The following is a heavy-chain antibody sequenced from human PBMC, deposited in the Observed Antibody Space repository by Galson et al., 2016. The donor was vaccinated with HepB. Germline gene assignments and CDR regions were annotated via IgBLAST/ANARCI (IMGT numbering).Heavy chain of an antibody. Sequence: CAISGDSVSSTSNAWNWLRQSPSRGLEWLGRTYYRSTWLYDYAPSLTSRISINPDTSKNQSSLHLKSVTPEDTAVYYCALSLPPCRGGSCYGHWGQGTLVTVSS. J-gene: IGHJ4*02. CDR1: GDSVSSTSNA. V-gene: IGHV6-1*01. D-gene: IGHD2-15*01. CDR2: TYYRSTWLY. CDR3: ALSLPPCRGGSCYGH.